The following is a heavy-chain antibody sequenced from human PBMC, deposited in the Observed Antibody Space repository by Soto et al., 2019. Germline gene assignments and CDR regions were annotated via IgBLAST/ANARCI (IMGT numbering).Heavy chain of an antibody. D-gene: IGHD3-22*01. J-gene: IGHJ4*02. CDR3: AREDYYDSSGYLDY. CDR1: GCTFNTYT. V-gene: IGHV1-46*02. Sequence: GASVKVSCKASGCTFNTYTINWLRQAPGRVLEWMGIINPSGGSTSYAQEFQGRVTMTRDTSTSTVYMELSSLRSEDTAVYYCAREDYYDSSGYLDYWGQGTLVTVSS. CDR2: INPSGGST.